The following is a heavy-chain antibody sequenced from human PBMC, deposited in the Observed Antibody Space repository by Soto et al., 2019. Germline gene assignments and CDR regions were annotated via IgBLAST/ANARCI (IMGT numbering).Heavy chain of an antibody. CDR2: IYHSGST. V-gene: IGHV4-30-2*01. Sequence: QLQLQESGSGLVKPSQTLSLTCAVSGGSISSGGYSWSWIRQPPGKGLEWIGYIYHSGSTYYNPSLKRRVTISVDRSKNQFSLKLSSVTAADTAVYYCARGGGVTTGYNWFDPWGQGTLVTVSS. CDR1: GGSISSGGYS. CDR3: ARGGGVTTGYNWFDP. D-gene: IGHD4-17*01. J-gene: IGHJ5*02.